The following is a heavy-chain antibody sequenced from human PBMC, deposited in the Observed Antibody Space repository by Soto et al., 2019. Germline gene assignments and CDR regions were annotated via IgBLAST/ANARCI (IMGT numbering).Heavy chain of an antibody. J-gene: IGHJ6*02. CDR1: GFDFGSFG. Sequence: KVSCKASGFDFGSFGIQFLRQTRGRGLEWIGWIVVVPGSTNYARHFQGRVAISRDMSSSTAYLDLYDLKSDDTAVYFCSADHPHMAMGWPVWGQGTTVTVSS. D-gene: IGHD1-26*01. CDR3: SADHPHMAMGWPV. CDR2: IVVVPGST. V-gene: IGHV1-58*02.